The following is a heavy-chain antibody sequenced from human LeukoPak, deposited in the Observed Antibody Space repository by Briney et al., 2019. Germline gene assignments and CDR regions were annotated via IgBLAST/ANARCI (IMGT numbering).Heavy chain of an antibody. V-gene: IGHV5-51*01. CDR3: ATPPYDSSGYYSNDAFDI. D-gene: IGHD3-22*01. J-gene: IGHJ3*02. Sequence: GESLKISCKGSGYSFTSYWICCVRQMPGKVLEWMGIIYTGDSDTRYSPSFQGQVTISADKSISTAYLQWSSLKASDTAMYYCATPPYDSSGYYSNDAFDIWGQGTMVTVSS. CDR2: IYTGDSDT. CDR1: GYSFTSYW.